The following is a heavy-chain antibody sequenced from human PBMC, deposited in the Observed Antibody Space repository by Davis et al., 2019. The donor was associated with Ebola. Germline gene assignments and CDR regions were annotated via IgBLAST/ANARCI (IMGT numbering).Heavy chain of an antibody. Sequence: MPGGSLSLTCAVSGGSISSSNWWSWVRQPPGKGLEWIGEIYHSGSTNYNPSLKSRVTISVDTSKNQFSLKLSSVTAADTAVYYCASGLLRSADYWGQGTLVTVSS. D-gene: IGHD4-23*01. J-gene: IGHJ4*02. CDR2: IYHSGST. CDR1: GGSISSSNW. CDR3: ASGLLRSADY. V-gene: IGHV4-4*02.